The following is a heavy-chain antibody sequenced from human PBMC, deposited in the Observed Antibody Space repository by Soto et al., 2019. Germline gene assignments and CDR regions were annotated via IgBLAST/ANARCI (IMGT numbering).Heavy chain of an antibody. Sequence: PWGSRRISCAASGFTFSTAWLSCVRQAPGKGLEWVGRIKSKTDGGTTDYTAPVKGRFTISRDDSKNTLYLQMNSLKIEDTAVYYCTTGSTSKKNYWGQGTLLTVSS. D-gene: IGHD6-6*01. J-gene: IGHJ4*02. V-gene: IGHV3-15*01. CDR2: IKSKTDGGTT. CDR3: TTGSTSKKNY. CDR1: GFTFSTAW.